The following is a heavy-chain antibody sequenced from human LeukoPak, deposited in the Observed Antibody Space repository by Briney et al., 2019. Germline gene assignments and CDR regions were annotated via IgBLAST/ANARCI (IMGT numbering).Heavy chain of an antibody. J-gene: IGHJ3*02. CDR3: ARVGDTNAFDI. D-gene: IGHD5-18*01. Sequence: PGGSLRLSCAASGFTFSSYAMHWVRQAPGKGLEYVSAISSNGGTTYHANSVRGRFIISRDNSKNTLYLQMGSLRAEDMAVYYCARVGDTNAFDIWGQGTMVTVSS. CDR1: GFTFSSYA. CDR2: ISSNGGTT. V-gene: IGHV3-64*01.